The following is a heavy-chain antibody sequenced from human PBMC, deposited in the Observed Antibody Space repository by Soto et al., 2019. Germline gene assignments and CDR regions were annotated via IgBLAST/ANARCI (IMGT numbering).Heavy chain of an antibody. J-gene: IGHJ4*02. Sequence: HVHLVQSGAEVKKPGASVKVSCKGSGYAFTTYGITWVRQAPGQGLEWMGWISAHNGNTNYAQKLQGRVTVTRDTFTSSAHMELSCLRSEDAAVYYFARGRYGDYWGQGALVTVSS. CDR3: ARGRYGDY. D-gene: IGHD1-1*01. V-gene: IGHV1-18*01. CDR1: GYAFTTYG. CDR2: ISAHNGNT.